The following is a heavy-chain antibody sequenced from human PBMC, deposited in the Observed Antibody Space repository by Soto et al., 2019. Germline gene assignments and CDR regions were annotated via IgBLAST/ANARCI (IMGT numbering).Heavy chain of an antibody. CDR1: GFTFSNYG. J-gene: IGHJ4*02. D-gene: IGHD5-12*01. V-gene: IGHV3-30*18. CDR3: AKTAGTYSGYPYYLDY. Sequence: QVQLVESGGGVVQPGRSLRLSCVASGFTFSNYGMHWVRQAPGKGLEWVALISYDGSNQYYADSVKGRFTISRDNSKNTLYLQMNSLRAEDTAVYYCAKTAGTYSGYPYYLDYWGQGTLVTVSS. CDR2: ISYDGSNQ.